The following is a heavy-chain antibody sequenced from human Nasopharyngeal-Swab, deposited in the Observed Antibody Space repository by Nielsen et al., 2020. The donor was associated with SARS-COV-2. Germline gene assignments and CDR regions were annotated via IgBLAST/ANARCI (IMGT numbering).Heavy chain of an antibody. CDR3: ARPYYYDSSGYYYVWFDP. CDR1: GFTFSDYY. D-gene: IGHD3-22*01. Sequence: GGALRLSGAASGFTFSDYYMSGIRQAPGKGPEWVSYISSSGSTIYYADSVKGRFTISRDNAKNSLYLQMNSLRAEDTAVYYCARPYYYDSSGYYYVWFDPWGQGTLVTVSS. CDR2: ISSSGSTI. V-gene: IGHV3-11*01. J-gene: IGHJ5*02.